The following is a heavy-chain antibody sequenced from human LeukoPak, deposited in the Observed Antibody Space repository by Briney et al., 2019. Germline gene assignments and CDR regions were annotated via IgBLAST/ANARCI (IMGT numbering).Heavy chain of an antibody. CDR3: AKENSSGFLF. Sequence: PGGSLRLSCAASGFTFSTYGIHWVRQAPGKGLEWVAFIRYDGSKKYYADSVKGRFIISRDNAKNTLYLQMNSLRAEDTGVYYCAKENSSGFLFWGQGTLVTVSS. J-gene: IGHJ4*02. D-gene: IGHD6-19*01. CDR1: GFTFSTYG. CDR2: IRYDGSKK. V-gene: IGHV3-30*02.